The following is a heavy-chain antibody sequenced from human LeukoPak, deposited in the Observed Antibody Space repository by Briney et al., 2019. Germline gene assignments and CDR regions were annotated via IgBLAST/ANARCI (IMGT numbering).Heavy chain of an antibody. CDR1: GFTFRSYG. D-gene: IGHD6-6*01. CDR2: ISSNGGST. Sequence: GGSLRLSCAASGFTFRSYGMHWVRQAPGKGQEYVAAISSNGGSTDYANSVKGRFTISRDNSKSTLYLQMGSLRAEDMAVYYCARISSSYDYDYWGQGTLVTVSS. CDR3: ARISSSYDYDY. J-gene: IGHJ4*02. V-gene: IGHV3-64*01.